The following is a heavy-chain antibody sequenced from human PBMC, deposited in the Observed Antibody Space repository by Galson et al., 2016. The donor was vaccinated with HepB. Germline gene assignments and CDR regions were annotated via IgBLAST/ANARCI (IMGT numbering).Heavy chain of an antibody. CDR1: GFSLNTFGMR. V-gene: IGHV2-70*04. J-gene: IGHJ3*02. D-gene: IGHD2-21*01. CDR2: IDWDDDK. CDR3: ARMYYSEVGDSRSFHDAFYI. Sequence: PALVKPTQTLTLTCTFSGFSLNTFGMRVSWIRQPPGKALEWLARIDWDDDKYYSTSLKTRLTISRDTSKHQVVLTMTNLDPVDTATYYCARMYYSEVGDSRSFHDAFYIWGQGTVVTVSS.